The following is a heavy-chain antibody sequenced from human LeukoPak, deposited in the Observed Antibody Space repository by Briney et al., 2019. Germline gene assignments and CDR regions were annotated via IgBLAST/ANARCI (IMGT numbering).Heavy chain of an antibody. CDR3: AREGTGTTKSLQFDY. CDR1: GGTFSSYA. V-gene: IGHV1-69*05. J-gene: IGHJ4*02. CDR2: IIPIFGTA. Sequence: GASVKVSCKASGGTFSSYAISWVRQAPGQGLEWMGGIIPIFGTANYAQKFQGRVTITTDESTSTAYMELSSLRSEDTAVYYCAREGTGTTKSLQFDYWGQGTLVTVSS. D-gene: IGHD1-7*01.